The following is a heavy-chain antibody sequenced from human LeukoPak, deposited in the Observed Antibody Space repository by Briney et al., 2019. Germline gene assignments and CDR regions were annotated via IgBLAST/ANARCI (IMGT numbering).Heavy chain of an antibody. J-gene: IGHJ4*02. CDR1: GGSFSGYY. CDR3: ARRDGSGYDY. CDR2: INHSGST. Sequence: SETLSLTCAVYGGSFSGYYWSWIRQPPGKGLEWIGEINHSGSTNYNPSLKSRVTISVDTSKNQFSLKLSSVTAADTAVYYCARRDGSGYDYWGQGILVTVSS. V-gene: IGHV4-34*01. D-gene: IGHD5-12*01.